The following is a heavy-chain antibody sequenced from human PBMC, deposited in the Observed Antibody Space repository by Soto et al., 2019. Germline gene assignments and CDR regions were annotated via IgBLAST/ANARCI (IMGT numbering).Heavy chain of an antibody. CDR3: ARGFSAGKCSAQEF. Sequence: EMQLLESGGGLVQPGGSLRLSCAASGFTFSSFAMSWVRQAPGKGLDWVSAISGSGGSTYSADSVKGRFTISRDNSKNTLYLKMSRLRAVDTAVYYCARGFSAGKCSAQEFWGQGSLVTDSS. V-gene: IGHV3-23*01. D-gene: IGHD6-13*01. CDR1: GFTFSSFA. J-gene: IGHJ4*02. CDR2: ISGSGGST.